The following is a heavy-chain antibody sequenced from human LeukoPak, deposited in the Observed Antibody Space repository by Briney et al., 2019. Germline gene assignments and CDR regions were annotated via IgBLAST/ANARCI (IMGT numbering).Heavy chain of an antibody. D-gene: IGHD5-24*01. CDR3: ARDPLEGSWYFDL. V-gene: IGHV3-64*05. CDR1: GFTFSSYA. Sequence: PGGSLRLSCSASGFTFSSYAMHWVRQAPGKGLEYVSAISSNGATTYYADSVKGRFTISRDNSKNTLYFQMSSLRPEDTAVYYCARDPLEGSWYFDLWGRGTLVTVSS. CDR2: ISSNGATT. J-gene: IGHJ2*01.